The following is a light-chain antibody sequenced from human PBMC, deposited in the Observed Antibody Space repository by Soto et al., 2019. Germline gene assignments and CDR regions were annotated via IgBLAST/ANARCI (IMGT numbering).Light chain of an antibody. J-gene: IGKJ1*01. CDR2: GAS. CDR1: QGISSY. Sequence: AIRMTQSPSSFSASTGDRVTITCRANQGISSYLAWYQQKPGKAPKLLIYGASTLQSGVPSRFSGSGSGTDFTLTISRLQSEDFATYYCQQYYSYPRTFGQGTKVEIK. CDR3: QQYYSYPRT. V-gene: IGKV1-8*01.